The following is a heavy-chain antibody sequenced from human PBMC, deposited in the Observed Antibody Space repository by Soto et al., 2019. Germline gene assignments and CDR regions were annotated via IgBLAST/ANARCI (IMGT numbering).Heavy chain of an antibody. CDR3: ARRGLQTPMVRGVFLGYFDY. J-gene: IGHJ4*02. Sequence: GGSLRLSCAASGFTFSSYAMHWVRQAPGKGLEYVSAISSNGGSTYYANSVKGRFTISRDNSKNTLYLQMGSLRAEDMAVYYCARRGLQTPMVRGVFLGYFDYWGQGTLVTVSS. V-gene: IGHV3-64*01. CDR2: ISSNGGST. D-gene: IGHD3-10*01. CDR1: GFTFSSYA.